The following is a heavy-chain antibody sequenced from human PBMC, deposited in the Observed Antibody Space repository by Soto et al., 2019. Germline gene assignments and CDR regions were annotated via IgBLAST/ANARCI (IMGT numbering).Heavy chain of an antibody. CDR3: ARNNWKHNWFDP. V-gene: IGHV4-59*01. CDR2: IYYSGST. CDR1: GGSISSDY. D-gene: IGHD1-20*01. Sequence: SGTLSLTCTVSGGSISSDYWSWIRQPPGKGLEWIGYIYYSGSTNYNPSLKSRVTISVDTSKNQFSLKLSSVTAADTAVYYCARNNWKHNWFDPWGQGTLVTVS. J-gene: IGHJ5*02.